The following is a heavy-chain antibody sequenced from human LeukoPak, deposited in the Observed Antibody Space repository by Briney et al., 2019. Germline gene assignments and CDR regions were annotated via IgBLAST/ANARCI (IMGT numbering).Heavy chain of an antibody. CDR1: GFTFSSYS. V-gene: IGHV3-21*01. CDR2: ISSSSSYI. J-gene: IGHJ4*02. Sequence: GGSLRLSCAASGFTFSSYSMNWVRQAPGKGLEWVSSISSSSSYIYYADSVKGRFTISRDNAKNSLYLQMNSLRAEDTAVYYCARLHIVVVTAMTDYWGQGTLVTVSS. CDR3: ARLHIVVVTAMTDY. D-gene: IGHD2-21*02.